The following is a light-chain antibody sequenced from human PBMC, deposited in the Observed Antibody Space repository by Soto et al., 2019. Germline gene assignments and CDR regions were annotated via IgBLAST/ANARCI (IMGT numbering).Light chain of an antibody. Sequence: VLTQSPGTLSLSPGERATLSCRASQSVTNYLVWYQQKAGQAPRLLIYGASSRAPGIPDRFSGSGSGTDFTLTINRLGPEDSAVYYCQQYNNWLTFGGGTKVEIK. CDR3: QQYNNWLT. V-gene: IGKV3-20*01. CDR2: GAS. J-gene: IGKJ4*01. CDR1: QSVTNY.